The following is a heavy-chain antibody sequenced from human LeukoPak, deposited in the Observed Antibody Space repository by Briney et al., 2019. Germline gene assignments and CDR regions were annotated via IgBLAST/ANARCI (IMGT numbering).Heavy chain of an antibody. D-gene: IGHD1-1*01. V-gene: IGHV3-66*01. CDR2: IYSGGST. CDR1: GFTVSNSY. CDR3: ARKYMGY. Sequence: GGSLRLSCAASGFTVSNSYMSWVRQAPGKGLEWVSLIYSGGSTYYADSVKGRFTISRDNSKNTLYLQMNSLRAEDTAVYYCARKYMGYWGQGTLVTVSS. J-gene: IGHJ4*02.